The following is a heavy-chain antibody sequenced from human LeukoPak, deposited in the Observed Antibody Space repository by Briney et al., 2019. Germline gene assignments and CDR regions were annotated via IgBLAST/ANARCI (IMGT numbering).Heavy chain of an antibody. CDR1: GFTFSSYS. CDR2: ISSSSSYI. Sequence: GGSLRLSCAASGFTFSSYSMNWVRQAPGKGLEWVPSISSSSSYIYYADSVKGRFTISRDNAKNSLYLQMNSLRAEDTAVYYCARDHSVVRGVIIDYWGQGTLVTVSS. J-gene: IGHJ4*02. CDR3: ARDHSVVRGVIIDY. D-gene: IGHD3-10*01. V-gene: IGHV3-21*01.